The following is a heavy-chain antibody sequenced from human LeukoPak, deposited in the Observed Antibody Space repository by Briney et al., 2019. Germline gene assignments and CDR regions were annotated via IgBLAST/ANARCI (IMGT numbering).Heavy chain of an antibody. J-gene: IGHJ6*02. CDR2: IYYSGST. D-gene: IGHD3-22*01. V-gene: IGHV4-39*07. Sequence: SETLSLTCTVSGGSISSSSYYWGWIRQPPGKGLEWIGSIYYSGSTYYNPSLKSRVTISVDTSKNQFSLKLSSVTAADTAVYYCARVPYYYDSSGYHYYGMDVWGQGTTVTVSS. CDR1: GGSISSSSYY. CDR3: ARVPYYYDSSGYHYYGMDV.